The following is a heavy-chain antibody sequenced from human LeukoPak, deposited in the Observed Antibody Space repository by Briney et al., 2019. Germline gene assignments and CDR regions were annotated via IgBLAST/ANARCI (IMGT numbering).Heavy chain of an antibody. CDR2: INWNSGSI. CDR3: AELGITMIGGV. D-gene: IGHD3-10*02. CDR1: GFTFDDYA. J-gene: IGHJ6*04. Sequence: GGSLRLSCAASGFTFDDYAMHWVRQAPGKGLEWVSGINWNSGSIGYADSVEGRFTISRDNAKNSLYLQMNSLRAEDTAVYYCAELGITMIGGVWGKGTTVTISS. V-gene: IGHV3-9*01.